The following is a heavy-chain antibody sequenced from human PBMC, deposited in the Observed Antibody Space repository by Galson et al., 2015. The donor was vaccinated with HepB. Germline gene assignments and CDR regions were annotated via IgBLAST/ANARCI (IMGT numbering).Heavy chain of an antibody. J-gene: IGHJ4*02. CDR3: AARPGIAAAETPALDY. Sequence: SLRLSCAASGFTFSSYAMSWVRQAPGKGLEWVSAISGSGGSTYYADSVKGRFTISRDNSKNTLYLQMNSLRGDDTAVYYCAARPGIAAAETPALDYWGQGTLVTVSS. CDR2: ISGSGGST. CDR1: GFTFSSYA. D-gene: IGHD6-13*01. V-gene: IGHV3-23*01.